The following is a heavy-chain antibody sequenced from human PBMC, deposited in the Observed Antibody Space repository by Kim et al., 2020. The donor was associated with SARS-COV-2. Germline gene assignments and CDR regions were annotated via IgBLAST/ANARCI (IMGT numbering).Heavy chain of an antibody. V-gene: IGHV3-23*01. J-gene: IGHJ4*02. CDR3: AKDPDYGDYQGFDY. Sequence: LTCAASGFTFSSYAMSWVRQAPGKGLEWVSAISGSGGSTYYADSVKGRFTISRDNSKNTLYLQMNSLRAEDTAVYYCAKDPDYGDYQGFDYWGQGTLVTVSS. CDR1: GFTFSSYA. CDR2: ISGSGGST. D-gene: IGHD4-17*01.